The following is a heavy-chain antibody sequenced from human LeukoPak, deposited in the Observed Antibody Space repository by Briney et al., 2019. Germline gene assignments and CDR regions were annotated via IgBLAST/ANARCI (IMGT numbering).Heavy chain of an antibody. V-gene: IGHV3-7*01. CDR2: INQDGSEK. D-gene: IGHD1-26*01. J-gene: IGHJ4*02. Sequence: PGGSLRLSCAASGFTFTTYWMTWVRQAPGKGLEWVANINQDGSEKYFVDSVKGRFTISRDNSKNTLYLQMNSLRAEDTAVYYCAKSGGGELLLGLGYWGQGTLVTVSS. CDR3: AKSGGGELLLGLGY. CDR1: GFTFTTYW.